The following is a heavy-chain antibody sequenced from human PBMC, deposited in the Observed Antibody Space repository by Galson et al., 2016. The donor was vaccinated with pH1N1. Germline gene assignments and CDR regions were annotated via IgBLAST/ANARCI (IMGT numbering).Heavy chain of an antibody. Sequence: SLRLSCAASGFTFSSYEMNWVRQAPGKGLEWVSYISSNSSTIYYADSVKGRFTISRDNAKNSLYLQMNSLRAEDTALYYCSIDSYYYGMDVWGQGTTVIVSS. J-gene: IGHJ6*02. CDR1: GFTFSSYE. D-gene: IGHD3-3*01. CDR3: SIDSYYYGMDV. V-gene: IGHV3-48*03. CDR2: ISSNSSTI.